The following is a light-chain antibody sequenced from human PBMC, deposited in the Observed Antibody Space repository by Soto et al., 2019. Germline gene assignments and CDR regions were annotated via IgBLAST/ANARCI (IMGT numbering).Light chain of an antibody. V-gene: IGKV3-20*01. J-gene: IGKJ1*01. Sequence: EIVLTQSPGTLSLSPGERATLFCRASQSVATSQLAWYQQKPGQAPRLLIGASSRATGVPDRFIASGSGTDFSLTTSRLEPEDFAVYYCQQSASSPRTFGRGTTVEIK. CDR2: GAS. CDR1: QSVATSQ. CDR3: QQSASSPRT.